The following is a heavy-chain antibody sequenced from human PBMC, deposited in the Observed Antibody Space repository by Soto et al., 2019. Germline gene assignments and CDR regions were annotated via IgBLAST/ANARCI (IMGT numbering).Heavy chain of an antibody. Sequence: GGSLRLSCAAAGFTFSGYWMHWVRQVPGKGLVWVSRINSDGSSTNYADSVKGRFTISRDNAKNTLYLQMNNLRAEDTAVYYCASDGGYSYGPDYWGQGTLVTVSS. D-gene: IGHD5-18*01. CDR1: GFTFSGYW. CDR3: ASDGGYSYGPDY. J-gene: IGHJ4*02. V-gene: IGHV3-74*01. CDR2: INSDGSST.